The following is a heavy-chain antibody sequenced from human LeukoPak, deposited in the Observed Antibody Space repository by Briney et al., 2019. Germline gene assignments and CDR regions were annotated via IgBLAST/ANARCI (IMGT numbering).Heavy chain of an antibody. D-gene: IGHD3-22*01. CDR3: AKGTTMIVVVPYNWFDP. V-gene: IGHV3-23*01. CDR1: GFTFSSYA. J-gene: IGHJ5*02. Sequence: GGSLRLSCAASGFTFSSYAMSWVRQAPGKGLEWVSAISGSGGSTYYADSVKGRFTISRDNSKNTLYLQMNSLRAEDTAVYCCAKGTTMIVVVPYNWFDPWGQGTLVTVSS. CDR2: ISGSGGST.